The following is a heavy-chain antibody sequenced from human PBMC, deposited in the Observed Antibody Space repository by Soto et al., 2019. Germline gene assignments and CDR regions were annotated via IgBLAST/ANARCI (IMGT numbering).Heavy chain of an antibody. V-gene: IGHV3-30*18. J-gene: IGHJ4*02. CDR2: ISYDGSNK. CDR1: GFTFSSYG. CDR3: AKSTLTVVVIDVLDY. D-gene: IGHD3-22*01. Sequence: GGSLRLSCAASGFTFSSYGMHWVRQAPGKGLEWVAVISYDGSNKYYADSVKGRFTISRDNSKNTLYLQMNSLRAEDTAVYYCAKSTLTVVVIDVLDYWGQGTLVTVSS.